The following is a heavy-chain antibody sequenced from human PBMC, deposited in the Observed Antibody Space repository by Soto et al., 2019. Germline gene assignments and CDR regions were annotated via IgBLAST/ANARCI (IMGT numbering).Heavy chain of an antibody. CDR2: ISWDGGST. V-gene: IGHV3-43*01. D-gene: IGHD3-22*01. CDR1: GFTFDDYT. Sequence: GGSLRLSCAASGFTFDDYTMHWVRQAPGKGLEWVSLISWDGGSTYYADSVKGRFTISRDNSKNSLYLQMNSLRTEDTALYYCAKGPPYYYDSSGDFDYWGQGTLVTVSS. J-gene: IGHJ4*02. CDR3: AKGPPYYYDSSGDFDY.